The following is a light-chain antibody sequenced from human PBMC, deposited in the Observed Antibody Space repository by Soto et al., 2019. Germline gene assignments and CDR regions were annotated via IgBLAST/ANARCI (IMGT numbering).Light chain of an antibody. V-gene: IGKV3-15*01. Sequence: EIVLTRSPGTLSLSPGERATLSCRASQSVSSSYLAWYQQKPGQAPRLLIYGASTRATGIPARFSGSGSGTEFTLTISSLQSEDFAVYYCQQYNNWPVFGQGTKVDIK. J-gene: IGKJ1*01. CDR1: QSVSSSY. CDR2: GAS. CDR3: QQYNNWPV.